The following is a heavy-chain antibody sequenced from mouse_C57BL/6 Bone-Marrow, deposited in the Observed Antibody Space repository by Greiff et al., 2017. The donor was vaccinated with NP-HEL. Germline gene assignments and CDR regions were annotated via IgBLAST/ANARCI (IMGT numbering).Heavy chain of an antibody. CDR2: VYPYNGGT. D-gene: IGHD1-1*01. CDR3: ARGDYGSSYGYWYFDV. Sequence: VQLQQSGPVLVKPGPSVKISCKASGFTFTDYYMHWVKQSHGKSLEWIGLVYPYNGGTSYNQKFNGKATLTVDTSSSTAYMELNSLTSEDSAGYYCARGDYGSSYGYWYFDVWGTGTTVTVSS. V-gene: IGHV1-36*01. CDR1: GFTFTDYY. J-gene: IGHJ1*03.